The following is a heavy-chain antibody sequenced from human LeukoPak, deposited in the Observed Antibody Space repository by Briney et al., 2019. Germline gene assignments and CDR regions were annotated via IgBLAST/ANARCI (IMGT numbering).Heavy chain of an antibody. J-gene: IGHJ4*02. CDR2: INHSGST. CDR1: GFTFSSYW. D-gene: IGHD3-10*01. Sequence: GSLRLSCAASGFTFSSYWMSWIRQPPGKGLEWIGEINHSGSTNYNPSLKSRVTISVDTSKNQFSLKLSSVTDADTAVYYCARLHRVRGVTQWGQGTLVTVSS. CDR3: ARLHRVRGVTQ. V-gene: IGHV4-34*01.